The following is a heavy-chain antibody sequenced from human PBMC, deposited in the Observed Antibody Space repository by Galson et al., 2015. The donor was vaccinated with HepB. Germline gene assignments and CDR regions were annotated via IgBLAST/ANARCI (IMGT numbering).Heavy chain of an antibody. D-gene: IGHD2-15*01. CDR3: ASPIVAHSGWYFDL. Sequence: SLRLSCAAPGFTFSDYYMSWIRQAPGKGLEWVSYINSGGRSIYYADSVKGRFTISRDNAKNSLYLQMNSLRAEDTAVYYCASPIVAHSGWYFDLWGRGTLVAVSS. J-gene: IGHJ2*01. CDR1: GFTFSDYY. V-gene: IGHV3-11*01. CDR2: INSGGRSI.